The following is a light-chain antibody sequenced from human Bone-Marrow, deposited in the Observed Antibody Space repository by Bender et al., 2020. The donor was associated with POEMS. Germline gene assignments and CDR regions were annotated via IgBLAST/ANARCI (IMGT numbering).Light chain of an antibody. V-gene: IGLV4-69*01. CDR2: VNSDGSH. CDR3: VAWDASLNGWV. Sequence: QLVLTQSPSASASLGASVKLTCTLSSGHSSYPIAWLQQQPEKGPRYLMKVNSDGSHDKGDGIPDRFSGSKSGTSASLAITGLQSDDEAIYFCVAWDASLNGWVFGGGTKLTVL. J-gene: IGLJ3*02. CDR1: SGHSSYP.